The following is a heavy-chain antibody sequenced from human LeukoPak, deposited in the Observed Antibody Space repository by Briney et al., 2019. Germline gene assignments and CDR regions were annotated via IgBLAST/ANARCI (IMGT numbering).Heavy chain of an antibody. J-gene: IGHJ4*02. CDR2: ISYDANIGSNK. Sequence: KPGRSLRLSCATSGFTFSRYAMHWLRQAPGKGLEWVALISYDANIGSNKYYADSVKGRFTISRDNSKNTLYLQMNSLRAEDTAVYYCARDGGYDFWSGYYQDYWGQGTLVTVSS. V-gene: IGHV3-30-3*01. CDR1: GFTFSRYA. CDR3: ARDGGYDFWSGYYQDY. D-gene: IGHD3-3*01.